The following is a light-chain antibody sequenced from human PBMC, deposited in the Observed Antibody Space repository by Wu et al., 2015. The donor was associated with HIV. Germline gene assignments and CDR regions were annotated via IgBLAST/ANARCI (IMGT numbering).Light chain of an antibody. J-gene: IGKJ1*01. CDR1: QSVTTNY. CDR3: QQYASSRT. CDR2: DAS. V-gene: IGKV3-20*01. Sequence: EIVLTQSPGTLSLSPGERATLSCRASQSVTTNYLAWYQQKPGQAPRLLIYDASNRATGIPDRFSGSGSGTDFTLTISRLEPEDFAVYYCQQYASSRTFGPKGTKGGNQ.